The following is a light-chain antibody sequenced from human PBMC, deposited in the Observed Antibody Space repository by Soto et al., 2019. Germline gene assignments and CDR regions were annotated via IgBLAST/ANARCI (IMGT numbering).Light chain of an antibody. CDR2: YDT. CDR3: QVWDNIIDRHVV. J-gene: IGLJ2*01. V-gene: IGLV3-21*04. CDR1: NIESKT. Sequence: SYELTQPPSVSVAPGKTASITCGGTNIESKTVHWYQQKPGQAPVLVMYYDTDRPSGIPERFSGSNSGNTATLTINRVEAGDEADYYCQVWDNIIDRHVVFGGGTQLTVL.